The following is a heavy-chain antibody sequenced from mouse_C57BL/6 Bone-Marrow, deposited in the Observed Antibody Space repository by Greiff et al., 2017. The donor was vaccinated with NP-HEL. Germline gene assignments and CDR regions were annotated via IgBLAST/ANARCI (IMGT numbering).Heavy chain of an antibody. D-gene: IGHD3-3*01. J-gene: IGHJ2*01. CDR3: ARNGDWSFDY. V-gene: IGHV2-2*01. Sequence: QVQLKESGPGLVQPSQSLSITCTVSGFSLTSYGVHWVRQSPGKGLEWLGVIWSGGSTDYTAAFISRLSISKDNSKSQVFFKMNSLQADDTAIYYCARNGDWSFDYWGQGTTLTVSS. CDR1: GFSLTSYG. CDR2: IWSGGST.